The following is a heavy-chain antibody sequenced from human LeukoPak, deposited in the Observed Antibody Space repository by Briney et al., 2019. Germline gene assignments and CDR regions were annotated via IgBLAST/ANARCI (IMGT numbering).Heavy chain of an antibody. J-gene: IGHJ4*02. CDR1: GFTFSSYA. CDR3: AKSPWVGATTGYFDY. V-gene: IGHV3-23*01. D-gene: IGHD1-26*01. CDR2: ISGSGGST. Sequence: PGGSLRLSCAASGFTFSSYAMSWVRQAPGKGLEWVSAISGSGGSTYYADSVKGRFTIPRDNSKNTLYLQMNSLRAEDTAVYYCAKSPWVGATTGYFDYWGQGTLVTVSS.